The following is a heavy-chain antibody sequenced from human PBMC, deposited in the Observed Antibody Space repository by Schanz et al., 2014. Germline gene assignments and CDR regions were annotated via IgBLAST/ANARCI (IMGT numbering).Heavy chain of an antibody. J-gene: IGHJ4*02. CDR2: IGPASDP. V-gene: IGHV3-13*05. CDR3: ARGRRGDCRRTSCTYYFDY. D-gene: IGHD2-2*01. Sequence: EVHLEESGGGLVQPGGSQRLSCAASGFTFSNYDMHWVRQAIGKGLEWVSGIGPASDPYYAGSVKGRFTISRENGKNSLYLQMNSLRAGDTAVYYCARGRRGDCRRTSCTYYFDYWGQGTLVTVSS. CDR1: GFTFSNYD.